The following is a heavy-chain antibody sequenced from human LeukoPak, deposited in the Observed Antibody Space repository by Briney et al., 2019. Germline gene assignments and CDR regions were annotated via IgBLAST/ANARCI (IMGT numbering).Heavy chain of an antibody. Sequence: GGSLRLSCAASGFTFSSYSMNWVRQAPGKGLEWVSSITSSSDYIYYADSVKGRFTISRDNAKNSLYLQMTRMRAEDTAVYFCARVDCSSSSCYYYYFGMDVWGQGTTFTVSS. CDR3: ARVDCSSSSCYYYYFGMDV. D-gene: IGHD2-2*01. J-gene: IGHJ6*02. CDR1: GFTFSSYS. CDR2: ITSSSDYI. V-gene: IGHV3-21*01.